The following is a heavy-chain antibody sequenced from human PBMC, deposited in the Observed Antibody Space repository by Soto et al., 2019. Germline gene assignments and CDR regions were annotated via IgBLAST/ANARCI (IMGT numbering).Heavy chain of an antibody. D-gene: IGHD6-19*01. CDR2: TYHGGRT. Sequence: IRQPPGKGLDWIGITYHGGRTYYNPSHNSRVIISVDTTKNQYSLKLSSVTAADTAVYYSARGRWLDWFDPWGQGTLVTVSS. J-gene: IGHJ5*02. V-gene: IGHV4-38-2*02. CDR3: ARGRWLDWFDP.